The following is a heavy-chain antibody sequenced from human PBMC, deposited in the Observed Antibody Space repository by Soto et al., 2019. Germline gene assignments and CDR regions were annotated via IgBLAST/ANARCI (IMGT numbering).Heavy chain of an antibody. CDR3: AREAHSGSYLGR. CDR2: ISSSSSYI. D-gene: IGHD1-26*01. V-gene: IGHV3-21*01. CDR1: GFTFSSYS. Sequence: EVQLVESGGGLVKPGGSLRLSCAASGFTFSSYSMNWVRQAPGKGLEWVSSISSSSSYIYYADSVKGRFTISRDNDKNSLHLQMNSLRAEDTAVYYCAREAHSGSYLGRWGQGTLVTVSS. J-gene: IGHJ4*02.